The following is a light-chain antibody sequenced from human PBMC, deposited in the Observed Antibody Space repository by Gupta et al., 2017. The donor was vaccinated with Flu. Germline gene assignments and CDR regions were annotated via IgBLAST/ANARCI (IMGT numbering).Light chain of an antibody. CDR2: GAF. CDR3: QQYDKWPPWT. V-gene: IGKV3-15*01. Sequence: VMTQSPATLSVSPGERVTLSCRASQSVDSKLAWYQQKPGQAPRLLVYGAFTRATGIPARFSGSGSGTEFTLTISSLQSEDSAVYYCQQYDKWPPWTFGQGTKVEIK. CDR1: QSVDSK. J-gene: IGKJ1*01.